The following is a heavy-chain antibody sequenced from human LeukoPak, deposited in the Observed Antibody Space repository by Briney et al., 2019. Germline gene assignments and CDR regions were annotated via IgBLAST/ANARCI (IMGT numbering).Heavy chain of an antibody. CDR1: GFTFSSYE. Sequence: QPGGSLRLSCAASGFTFSSYEMNWVRQAPGKGLEWVSYISSSGSTIYYADSVKGRFTISRDNAKNSLYLQMNSLRAEDTAVYYCARAHYYDSSGLDFWGQGTLVTVSS. V-gene: IGHV3-48*03. D-gene: IGHD3-22*01. CDR2: ISSSGSTI. CDR3: ARAHYYDSSGLDF. J-gene: IGHJ4*02.